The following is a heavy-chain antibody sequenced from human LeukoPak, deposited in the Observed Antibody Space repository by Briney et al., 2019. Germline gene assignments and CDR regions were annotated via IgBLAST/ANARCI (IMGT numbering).Heavy chain of an antibody. CDR3: AKDRQTITIFGVVNTPRANFDY. Sequence: GGSLRLSCAASGFSFSRYDIHWVRQAPGKGLEWVAFIRYDGSNKNYADSVKGRFTISRDNFMSTVYLQMNSLRAEDAAVYYCAKDRQTITIFGVVNTPRANFDYWGQGTLVTVSS. CDR1: GFSFSRYD. J-gene: IGHJ4*02. D-gene: IGHD3-3*01. V-gene: IGHV3-30*02. CDR2: IRYDGSNK.